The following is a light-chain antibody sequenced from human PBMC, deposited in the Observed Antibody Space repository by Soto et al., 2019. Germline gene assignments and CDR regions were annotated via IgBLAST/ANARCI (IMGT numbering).Light chain of an antibody. J-gene: IGLJ1*01. V-gene: IGLV2-14*01. CDR2: EVN. Sequence: QSLLTQPASVSESPGQSITISCTGTSGDVGGYNYVSWYQQHPGKAPKLMIYEVNYRPSGVSNRFSGSKSGNTASLTISGLQAEDEADYYCSSYTRSSTGVFGTGTKVTVL. CDR3: SSYTRSSTGV. CDR1: SGDVGGYNY.